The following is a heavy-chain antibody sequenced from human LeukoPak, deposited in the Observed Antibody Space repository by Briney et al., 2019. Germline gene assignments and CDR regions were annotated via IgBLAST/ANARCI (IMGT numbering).Heavy chain of an antibody. V-gene: IGHV3-74*01. CDR3: ARACPPTYYYESSGYYPFDY. D-gene: IGHD3-22*01. Sequence: GGSLRLSCAASGFTFSSYWMHWVRQVPGKGLVWVSRINSDGTSTTYADSVKGRFTLSRDNAKNTLFLQMNSLRAEDTAVYYCARACPPTYYYESSGYYPFDYWGQGTLVTVSS. CDR1: GFTFSSYW. J-gene: IGHJ4*02. CDR2: INSDGTST.